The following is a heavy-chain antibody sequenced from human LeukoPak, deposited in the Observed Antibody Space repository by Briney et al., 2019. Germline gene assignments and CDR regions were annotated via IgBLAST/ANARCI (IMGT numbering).Heavy chain of an antibody. CDR3: ARKWVRYCSGGSCPHFDY. CDR2: INHSGST. V-gene: IGHV4-34*01. J-gene: IGHJ4*02. Sequence: SETLSLTCAVYGGSFSGYYWSWIRQPPGKGLEWIGEINHSGSTNYNPSLKSRVTISVDTSKNQFSLKLSSVTAADTAVYYCARKWVRYCSGGSCPHFDYWGQGTLVTVPS. CDR1: GGSFSGYY. D-gene: IGHD2-15*01.